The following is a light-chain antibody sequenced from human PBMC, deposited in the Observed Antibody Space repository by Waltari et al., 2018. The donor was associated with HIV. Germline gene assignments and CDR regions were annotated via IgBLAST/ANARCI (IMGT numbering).Light chain of an antibody. CDR2: EVK. CDR3: SSYRTNNTIV. V-gene: IGLV2-18*02. Sequence: QSALTQPPSVSASPGQSVTISCTGTSSDVGTYNRVSWYLQPPGTAPRIIIYEVKNRPSGVPDRFSESKSGNTASLTISGLQAEDEADYYCSSYRTNNTIVFGTGTKVTVL. CDR1: SSDVGTYNR. J-gene: IGLJ1*01.